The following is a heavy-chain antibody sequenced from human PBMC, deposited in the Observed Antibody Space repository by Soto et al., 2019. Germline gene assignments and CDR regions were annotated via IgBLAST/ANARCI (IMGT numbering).Heavy chain of an antibody. J-gene: IGHJ6*02. D-gene: IGHD6-13*01. CDR2: IYYSGST. Sequence: SETLSLTCTVSGGSISSGGYYWSWIRQHPGKGLEWIGYIYYSGSTYYNPSLKSRVTISVDTSKNQFSLKLSSVTAADTAVYYCARDVGSSSWYNHYYYYGMDVWSQGTTVTVS. V-gene: IGHV4-31*03. CDR1: GGSISSGGYY. CDR3: ARDVGSSSWYNHYYYYGMDV.